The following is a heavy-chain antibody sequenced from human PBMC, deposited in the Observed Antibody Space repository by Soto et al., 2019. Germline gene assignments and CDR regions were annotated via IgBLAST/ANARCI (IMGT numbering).Heavy chain of an antibody. D-gene: IGHD6-13*01. Sequence: LRLSCVGSGFAFSFYAMTWVRQAPGKGLEWVSGIGGTGARTHYADSVKARFTISRDNSKNTLYLQMNSLRAEDTAVYYCTSTYSSNWYAGNWGQGTLVTVSS. J-gene: IGHJ4*02. V-gene: IGHV3-23*01. CDR3: TSTYSSNWYAGN. CDR2: IGGTGART. CDR1: GFAFSFYA.